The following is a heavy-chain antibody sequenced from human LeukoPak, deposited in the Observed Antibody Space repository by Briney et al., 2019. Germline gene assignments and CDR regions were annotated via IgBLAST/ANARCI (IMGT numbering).Heavy chain of an antibody. D-gene: IGHD4-17*01. V-gene: IGHV3-53*01. CDR2: IYSGGST. CDR3: ARDSDYGDYSY. Sequence: PGGSLRLSCAASGFTVSSNYMSWVRQAPGKGLEWVSVIYSGGSTYYADSVKGRFTISRDNSKNTLYLRMNSLRAEDTAVYYCARDSDYGDYSYWGQGTLVTVSS. J-gene: IGHJ4*02. CDR1: GFTVSSNY.